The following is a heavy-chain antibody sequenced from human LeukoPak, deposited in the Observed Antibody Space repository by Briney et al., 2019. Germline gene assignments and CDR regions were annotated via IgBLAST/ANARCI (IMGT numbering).Heavy chain of an antibody. Sequence: ASVKVSCKASGYTFTSYYMHWVRQAPGQGLEWMGIINPSGGSTSYAQKFQGRVTMTRDRSTSTAYMELRSLRSDDTAVYYCARDDPTRDDFDIWGQGTMVTVSS. CDR2: INPSGGST. V-gene: IGHV1-46*01. CDR1: GYTFTSYY. CDR3: ARDDPTRDDFDI. D-gene: IGHD4-11*01. J-gene: IGHJ3*02.